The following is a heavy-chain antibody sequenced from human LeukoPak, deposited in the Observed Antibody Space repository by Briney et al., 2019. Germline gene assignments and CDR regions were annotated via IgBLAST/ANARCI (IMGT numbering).Heavy chain of an antibody. CDR1: GFTFSSYG. Sequence: GGSLRLSCAASGFTFSSYGMQWVPQAPGKGLERVAVIWYDGSNKYYADSVNGRFTISRDNSKNTLYLQMNSLRAEDTAVYYCASGSGQWLALGFWGWGNGTTVT. D-gene: IGHD6-19*01. V-gene: IGHV3-33*01. CDR3: ASGSGQWLALGFWG. CDR2: IWYDGSNK. J-gene: IGHJ6*03.